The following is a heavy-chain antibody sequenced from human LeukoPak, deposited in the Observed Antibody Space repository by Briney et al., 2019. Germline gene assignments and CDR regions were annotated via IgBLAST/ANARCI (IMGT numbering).Heavy chain of an antibody. CDR3: AKDLFADSAGLAGFAI. CDR1: GFTVGNNY. J-gene: IGHJ3*02. D-gene: IGHD3-22*01. Sequence: SGGSLRLSCAVSGFTVGNNYMCWLRQAPGKGLEWVSLIYSVGTTSYADSVQGRFTISRDNSKNTLYLQMNNLRAEDTALYYCAKDLFADSAGLAGFAIWGQGTMVTVSS. CDR2: IYSVGTT. V-gene: IGHV3-53*01.